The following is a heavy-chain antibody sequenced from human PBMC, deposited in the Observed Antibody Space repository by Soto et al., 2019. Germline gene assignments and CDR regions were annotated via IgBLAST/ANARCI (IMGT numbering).Heavy chain of an antibody. CDR2: IYYSGST. V-gene: IGHV4-59*01. Sequence: SETLSLTCTVSGGSISSYYWSWIRQPPGKGLEWIGYIYYSGSTNYNPSLKSRVTISVDTSKNQFSLKLSSVTAADTAVYYCARDSGIAAIDYWGQGTLVTVSS. J-gene: IGHJ4*02. D-gene: IGHD6-13*01. CDR1: GGSISSYY. CDR3: ARDSGIAAIDY.